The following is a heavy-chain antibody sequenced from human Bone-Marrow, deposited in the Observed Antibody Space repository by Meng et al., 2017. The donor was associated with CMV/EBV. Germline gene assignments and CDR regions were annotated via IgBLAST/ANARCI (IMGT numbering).Heavy chain of an antibody. D-gene: IGHD4-17*01. CDR2: ISSSSSYI. CDR1: GFTFSSYS. CDR3: ARETSLRTVTTLGDY. Sequence: GESLKISCAASGFTFSSYSMNWVRQAPGKGLEWVSSISSSSSYIYYADSVKGRFTISRDNAKNSLYLQMNTLRAEDTAVYYCARETSLRTVTTLGDYWGQGTLVTVSS. J-gene: IGHJ4*02. V-gene: IGHV3-21*01.